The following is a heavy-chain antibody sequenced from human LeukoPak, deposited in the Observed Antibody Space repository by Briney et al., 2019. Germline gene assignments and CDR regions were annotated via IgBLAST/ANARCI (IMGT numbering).Heavy chain of an antibody. CDR3: ASEGVNSMLRGVIYGMDV. CDR2: ISGSTGYI. D-gene: IGHD3-10*01. J-gene: IGHJ6*02. V-gene: IGHV3-21*01. CDR1: GFTFSSYS. Sequence: GGSLRLSCAASGFTFSSYSMTWGRQAPGKGLEWVSSISGSTGYIYYADSVKGRFTISRDNAKNSLYLQMNSLRAEDTAVYYCASEGVNSMLRGVIYGMDVWGQGTTVTVSS.